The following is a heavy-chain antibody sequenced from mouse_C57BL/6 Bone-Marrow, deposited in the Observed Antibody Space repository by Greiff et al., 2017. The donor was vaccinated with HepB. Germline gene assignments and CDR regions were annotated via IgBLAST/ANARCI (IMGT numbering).Heavy chain of an antibody. D-gene: IGHD2-5*01. CDR3: ARGSKGWFAY. Sequence: EVKVEESGGGLVKPGGSLKLSCAASGFTLGDYGMHWVRQAPEKGLEWVAYISSGSSTIYYAETVKGGFTISRDNAKNTLFLQMTSLRSEDTAMYYCARGSKGWFAYWGQGTLVTVSA. CDR2: ISSGSSTI. J-gene: IGHJ3*01. V-gene: IGHV5-17*01. CDR1: GFTLGDYG.